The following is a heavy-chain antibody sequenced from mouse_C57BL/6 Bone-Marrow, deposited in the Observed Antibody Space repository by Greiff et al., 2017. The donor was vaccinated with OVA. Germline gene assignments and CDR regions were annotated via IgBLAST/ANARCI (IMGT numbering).Heavy chain of an antibody. Sequence: QVQLKESGAELVRPGTSVKVSCKASGYAFTNYLIEWVKQRPGQGLEWIGVINPGSGGTNYNEKFKGKATLTADKSSSTAYMQLSSLTSEDSAVYFCARKGNYHPYYFDYWGQGTTLTVSS. V-gene: IGHV1-54*01. D-gene: IGHD2-1*01. CDR2: INPGSGGT. CDR3: ARKGNYHPYYFDY. CDR1: GYAFTNYL. J-gene: IGHJ2*01.